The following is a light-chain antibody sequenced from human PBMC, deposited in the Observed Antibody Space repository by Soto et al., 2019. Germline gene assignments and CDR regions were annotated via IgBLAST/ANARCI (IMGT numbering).Light chain of an antibody. J-gene: IGKJ2*01. Sequence: EIVLTQSSATLSLSPGERATLSCRASQSVTSNALAWYQQKPGQAPRLLIYGASSRATCIPDRFSGSGSGTDFTLTISRLEPEDFAVYYCQQYGSSPPYTFGQGTKLEIK. CDR2: GAS. V-gene: IGKV3-20*01. CDR1: QSVTSNA. CDR3: QQYGSSPPYT.